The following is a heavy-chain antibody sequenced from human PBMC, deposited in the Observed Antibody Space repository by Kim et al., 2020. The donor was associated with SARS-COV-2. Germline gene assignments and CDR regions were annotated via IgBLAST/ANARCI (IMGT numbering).Heavy chain of an antibody. CDR3: AIGKQQLLDAMDV. CDR1: GFTFNIYS. D-gene: IGHD1-1*01. CDR2: ITSSSSFI. J-gene: IGHJ6*02. V-gene: IGHV3-21*01. Sequence: GGSLRLSCAASGFTFNIYSMNWVRQAPGKGLEWVSSITSSSSFIYYADSVKGRFTISRDNAKNSLYLQMNSLGAEDTAVYYCAIGKQQLLDAMDVWGQGTTVTVSS.